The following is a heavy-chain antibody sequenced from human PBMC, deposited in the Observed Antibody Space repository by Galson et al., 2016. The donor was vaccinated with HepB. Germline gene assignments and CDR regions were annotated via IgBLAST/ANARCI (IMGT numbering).Heavy chain of an antibody. CDR2: IKSKTDGGTT. V-gene: IGHV3-15*01. J-gene: IGHJ6*02. D-gene: IGHD1-1*01. CDR1: GSTFSNAW. Sequence: SLRLSCAGSGSTFSNAWMSWVRQAPGKGLEWVGRIKSKTDGGTTDYAAPVKGRFTISRDDSKNTLYLQMNSLKTEDTAVYYCTTGGGNWALGMDVWGQGTTVTVSS. CDR3: TTGGGNWALGMDV.